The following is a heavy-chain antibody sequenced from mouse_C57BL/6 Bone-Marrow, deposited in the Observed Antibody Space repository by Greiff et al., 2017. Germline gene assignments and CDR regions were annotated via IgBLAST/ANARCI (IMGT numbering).Heavy chain of an antibody. CDR1: GFTFSSYG. CDR2: ISSGGSYT. CDR3: AIYPYYFDY. J-gene: IGHJ2*01. Sequence: DVMLVESGGDLVKPGGSLKLSCAASGFTFSSYGMSWVRQTPDKRLEWVATISSGGSYTYYPDSVKGRFTISRDNAKNTLYLQLSSLKSEDTAMDYCAIYPYYFDYWGQGTTLTVSS. V-gene: IGHV5-6*02.